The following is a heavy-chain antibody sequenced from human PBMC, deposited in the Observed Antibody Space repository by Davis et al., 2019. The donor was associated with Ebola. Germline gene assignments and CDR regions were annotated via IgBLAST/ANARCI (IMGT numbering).Heavy chain of an antibody. CDR3: GRLIRSGSYRFDY. Sequence: MPSETLSLTCTASGGSISSSSYYWGWIRQPPGKGLEWIGSIYYSGSTYYNPSLKSRVTISVDTSKNQLFLKLSSATAADTAAYYCGRLIRSGSYRFDYWGQGTLVTVSS. V-gene: IGHV4-39*01. J-gene: IGHJ4*02. CDR1: GGSISSSSYY. CDR2: IYYSGST. D-gene: IGHD3-10*01.